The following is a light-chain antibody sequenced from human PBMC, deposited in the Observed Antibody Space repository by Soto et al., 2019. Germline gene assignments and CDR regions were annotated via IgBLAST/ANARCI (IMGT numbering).Light chain of an antibody. CDR1: RNINTY. Sequence: DIQMTQSPSSLSASVGDRVTITCRASRNINTYLNWYQQKPGKPPRPLIYTSSRLHSGVPSRFTGSGSDTDFTLTISSLQPEDFATYYCQQPYTVPLSFGGGTKLEMK. CDR2: TSS. CDR3: QQPYTVPLS. J-gene: IGKJ4*01. V-gene: IGKV1-39*01.